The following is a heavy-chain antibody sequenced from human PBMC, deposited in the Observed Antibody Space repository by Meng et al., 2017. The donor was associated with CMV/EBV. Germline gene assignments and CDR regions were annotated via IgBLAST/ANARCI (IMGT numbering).Heavy chain of an antibody. CDR1: GFTFSSYG. CDR3: ADDIVVVPEGGY. CDR2: IWYDGSNK. Sequence: GESLKISCAASGFTFSSYGMHWVRQAPGKGLEWVAVIWYDGSNKYYADSVKGRFTISRDNSKNTLYLQMNSLRAEDTAVYYCADDIVVVPEGGYWGQGTLVTVSS. J-gene: IGHJ4*02. D-gene: IGHD2-2*01. V-gene: IGHV3-33*06.